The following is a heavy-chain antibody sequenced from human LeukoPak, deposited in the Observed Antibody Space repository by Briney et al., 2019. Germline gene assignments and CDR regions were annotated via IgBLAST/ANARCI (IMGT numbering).Heavy chain of an antibody. CDR2: IYYSGST. V-gene: IGHV4-59*12. Sequence: SETLSLTCAVYGGSFSSYYWSWIRQPPGKGLEWIGYIYYSGSTNYNSSFKSRVTISIDTSKNQFSLRLSSVTAADTAVYYCARKYSSSWDNAFDIWGQGTMVTVSS. J-gene: IGHJ3*02. CDR3: ARKYSSSWDNAFDI. D-gene: IGHD6-13*01. CDR1: GGSFSSYY.